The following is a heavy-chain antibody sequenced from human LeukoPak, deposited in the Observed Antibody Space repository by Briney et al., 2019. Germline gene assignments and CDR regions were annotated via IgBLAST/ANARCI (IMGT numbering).Heavy chain of an antibody. CDR3: ARDIGYYDSSGYLH. V-gene: IGHV4-4*02. D-gene: IGHD3-22*01. Sequence: SGTLSLTCAASGGSISSSNWWSWVRQPPGKGLEWIGEIYHSGSTNYNPSLKSRVTISVDKSKNQFSLKLSSVTAADTAVYYCARDIGYYDSSGYLHWGQGTLVTVSS. CDR1: GGSISSSNW. CDR2: IYHSGST. J-gene: IGHJ4*02.